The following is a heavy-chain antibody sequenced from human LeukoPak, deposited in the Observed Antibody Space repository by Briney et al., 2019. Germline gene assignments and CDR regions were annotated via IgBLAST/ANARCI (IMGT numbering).Heavy chain of an antibody. Sequence: SETLSLTCSVSGGSIISYGYYWTWIRQYPGKGLEWIGNIFYNGTTYYNPSFKGRVTGSGDTSKNQFSLNLNSLTAADTAAYYCARDRMDTALAFFFDYWGQGTLVTVSS. CDR2: IFYNGTT. D-gene: IGHD5-18*01. V-gene: IGHV4-31*03. J-gene: IGHJ4*02. CDR1: GGSIISYGYY. CDR3: ARDRMDTALAFFFDY.